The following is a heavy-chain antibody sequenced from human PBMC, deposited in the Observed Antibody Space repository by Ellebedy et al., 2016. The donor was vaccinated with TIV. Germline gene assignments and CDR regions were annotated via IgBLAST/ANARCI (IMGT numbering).Heavy chain of an antibody. CDR1: GFSFRSYW. J-gene: IGHJ5*02. D-gene: IGHD3-16*01. Sequence: GGSLRLSCVASGFSFRSYWMSWVRQAPGKGLEWVANIYQDGSTQYYVDSVKGRFTISRDHAKNSLFLQMNSLRVEVTAVYYCARRGSYGDYAVQVNSWFDRWGRGTLVSVSS. CDR3: ARRGSYGDYAVQVNSWFDR. V-gene: IGHV3-7*01. CDR2: IYQDGSTQ.